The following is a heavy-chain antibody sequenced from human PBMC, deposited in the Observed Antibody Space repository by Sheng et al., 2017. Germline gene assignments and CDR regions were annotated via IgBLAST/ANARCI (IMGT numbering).Heavy chain of an antibody. CDR2: SIPVFGTA. CDR1: GGTSVNYA. V-gene: IGHV1-69*05. CDR3: ARKRTGFRSSPAFDV. J-gene: IGHJ3*01. D-gene: IGHD2-2*01. Sequence: QVQLAQSGAEVKRPGSSVRVSCKASGGTSVNYAINWVRQAPGQGLEWMGGSIPVFGTANYAPKFQDRVTISMDESTTTAYMELRSLRSEDTAVYFCARKRTGFRSSPAFDVWGQGTGGHRLC.